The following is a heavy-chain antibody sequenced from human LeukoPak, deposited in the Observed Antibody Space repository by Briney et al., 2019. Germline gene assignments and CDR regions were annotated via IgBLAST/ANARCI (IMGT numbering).Heavy chain of an antibody. J-gene: IGHJ4*02. V-gene: IGHV3-23*01. D-gene: IGHD2-15*01. CDR2: ISGSGGST. Sequence: GGSLRLSCAASGFTFSSYVMSWVRQAPGKGLEWVSAISGSGGSTYYADSVKGRFTISRDNSKNTLYLQMNSLRAEDTAVYYCAKDLTIVVVAAPFDYWGQGTLVTVSS. CDR3: AKDLTIVVVAAPFDY. CDR1: GFTFSSYV.